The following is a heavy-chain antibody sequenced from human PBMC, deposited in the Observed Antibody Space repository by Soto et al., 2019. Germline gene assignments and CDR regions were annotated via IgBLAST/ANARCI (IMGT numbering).Heavy chain of an antibody. J-gene: IGHJ5*02. CDR1: GYTFTSYG. Sequence: ASVKVSCKASGYTFTSYGISWVRQAPGQGLEWMGWISAYNGNTNYAQKLQGRVTMTTDTSTSTAYMELRSLRSDDTAVYYCARQFLEWLSVDEVVNWFDPWGQGTLVTVSS. D-gene: IGHD3-3*01. CDR3: ARQFLEWLSVDEVVNWFDP. CDR2: ISAYNGNT. V-gene: IGHV1-18*01.